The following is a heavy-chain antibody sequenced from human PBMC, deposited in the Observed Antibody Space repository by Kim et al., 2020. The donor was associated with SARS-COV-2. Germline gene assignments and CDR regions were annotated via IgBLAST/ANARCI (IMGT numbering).Heavy chain of an antibody. CDR3: ARVRGEAGPFYYYSYGMAV. J-gene: IGHJ6*02. CDR1: GFTFSDYY. Sequence: GGSLRLSCAASGFTFSDYYMSWIRQAPGKGLEWVSYISSSGSTIYYADSVKGRFTISRDNTKNSLYLQMNSMRAEDTAVYYCARVRGEAGPFYYYSYGMAVWGQGTTVTVPS. CDR2: ISSSGSTI. D-gene: IGHD3-16*01. V-gene: IGHV3-11*01.